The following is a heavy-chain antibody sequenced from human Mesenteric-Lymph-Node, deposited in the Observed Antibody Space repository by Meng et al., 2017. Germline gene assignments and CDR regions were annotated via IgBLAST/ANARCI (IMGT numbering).Heavy chain of an antibody. CDR2: ISYDGSNK. CDR3: AKDLLFGSEWLVRGGWFDP. CDR1: GFTFSSYA. J-gene: IGHJ5*02. V-gene: IGHV3-30*07. Sequence: GESLKISCAASGFTFSSYAMHWVRQAPGKGLEWVAVISYDGSNKYYADSVKGRFTISRDNSKNTLYLQMNSLRAEDTAVYYCAKDLLFGSEWLVRGGWFDPWGQGTLVTVSS. D-gene: IGHD6-19*01.